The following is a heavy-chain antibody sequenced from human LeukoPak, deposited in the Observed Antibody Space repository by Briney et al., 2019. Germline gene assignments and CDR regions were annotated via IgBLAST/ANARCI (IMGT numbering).Heavy chain of an antibody. CDR2: INHSGST. J-gene: IGHJ4*02. CDR1: GGSFSGYY. V-gene: IGHV4-34*01. CDR3: ARVRLLWFGESLSPRTHFDY. D-gene: IGHD3-10*01. Sequence: SETLSLTCAVYGGSFSGYYWSWIRQPPGKGLEWIGEINHSGSTNYNPSLKSRVTISVDTSKNQFSLKLSSVTAADTAVYYCARVRLLWFGESLSPRTHFDYWGQGTLVTVSS.